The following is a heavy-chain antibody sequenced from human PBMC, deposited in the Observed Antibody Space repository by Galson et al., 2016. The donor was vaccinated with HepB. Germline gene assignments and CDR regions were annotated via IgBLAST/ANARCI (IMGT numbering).Heavy chain of an antibody. Sequence: SLRLSCAASGFTFSYYTFHWVRQAPGAGLEWVALISSDGTKERYADSVKGRFTISRDSPKNTVSLQMSSLTPKDTAVYYCARDDKWDLAYGGYSDYWGQGTLVTVSS. CDR3: ARDDKWDLAYGGYSDY. V-gene: IGHV3-30-3*01. D-gene: IGHD1-26*01. CDR1: GFTFSYYT. CDR2: ISSDGTKE. J-gene: IGHJ4*02.